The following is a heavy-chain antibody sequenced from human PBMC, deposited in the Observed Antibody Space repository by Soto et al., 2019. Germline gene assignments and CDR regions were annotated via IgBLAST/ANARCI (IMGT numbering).Heavy chain of an antibody. Sequence: QVQLVQSGAEVKKPGASVNVSCKASGYTFTSYHIHWVRQAPGQGLEWIGKINPNGGTTSYAQKAQGRGTITRYTTTGNIYLELGILRSEATAMYYCATEGPFSDDNSADKPGPNWFNPWGHVTLVIVA. CDR2: INPNGGTT. J-gene: IGHJ5*02. CDR3: ATEGPFSDDNSADKPGPNWFNP. CDR1: GYTFTSYH. D-gene: IGHD3-22*01. V-gene: IGHV1-46*04.